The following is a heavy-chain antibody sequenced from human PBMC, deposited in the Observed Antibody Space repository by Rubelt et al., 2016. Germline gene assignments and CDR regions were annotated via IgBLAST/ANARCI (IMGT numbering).Heavy chain of an antibody. Sequence: QVQLQQWGAGLLKPSETLSLTCAVYGGSFSGYYWSWIRQPPGKGLEWIGEINHSGSTNYNPSLKSRVTISVDTAKNQFSLKLSSVTAADTAVYYCARRGPRYSYGQFDYWGQGTLVTVSS. CDR1: GGSFSGYY. CDR3: ARRGPRYSYGQFDY. J-gene: IGHJ4*02. D-gene: IGHD5-18*01. CDR2: INHSGST. V-gene: IGHV4-34*01.